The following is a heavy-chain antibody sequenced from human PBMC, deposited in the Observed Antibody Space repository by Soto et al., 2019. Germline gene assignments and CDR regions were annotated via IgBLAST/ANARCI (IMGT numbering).Heavy chain of an antibody. CDR3: ARNVDYYDNNWFDL. CDR1: GASISSYY. J-gene: IGHJ5*02. CDR2: IYYSGST. V-gene: IGHV4-59*08. D-gene: IGHD3-22*01. Sequence: PPETLSLTCTVPGASISSYYRTWIRQPPGKGLEWIGYIYYSGSTNYNPSLKSRVTISVHTSKNQFSMKLSSVTAPATAVYYWARNVDYYDNNWFDLWGEGTRVTVS.